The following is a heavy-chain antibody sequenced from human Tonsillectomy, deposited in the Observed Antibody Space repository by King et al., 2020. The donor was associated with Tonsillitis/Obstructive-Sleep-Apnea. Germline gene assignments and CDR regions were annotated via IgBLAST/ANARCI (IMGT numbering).Heavy chain of an antibody. CDR3: ARDRESTSSWVAFDI. CDR1: GFTVSSNY. CDR2: LYSGGST. J-gene: IGHJ3*02. V-gene: IGHV3-53*04. D-gene: IGHD2-2*01. Sequence: VQLVESGGGWVQPGGSLRLSCAASGFTVSSNYMNWVRQAPGKGLEWVSLLYSGGSTYYADSVKGRFTISRDNSKNTLYLQMNSLRAEDTAVYYCARDRESTSSWVAFDIWDQGTMVTVSS.